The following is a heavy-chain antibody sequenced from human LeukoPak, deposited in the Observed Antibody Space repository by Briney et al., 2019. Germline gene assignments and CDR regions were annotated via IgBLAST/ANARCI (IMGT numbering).Heavy chain of an antibody. V-gene: IGHV3-33*01. CDR1: GVTFGGYG. CDR2: IAYDGSRA. J-gene: IGHJ4*02. D-gene: IGHD1-14*01. Sequence: VGSLRLSCAGSGVTFGGYGMHWFRQTPRKRREWVAVIAYDGSRAFYADSVKGRFSISRDNTKNTMSVQMDDLRAEDTAVYYCTRYNNDHFDYWGQGTLVTVSS. CDR3: TRYNNDHFDY.